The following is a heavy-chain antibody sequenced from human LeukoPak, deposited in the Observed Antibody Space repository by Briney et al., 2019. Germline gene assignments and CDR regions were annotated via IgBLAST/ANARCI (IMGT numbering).Heavy chain of an antibody. CDR2: ISPNSGET. D-gene: IGHD2-2*01. Sequence: ASVKVSCKASGYTFTDYYMHWVRQAPGQGLEWMGWISPNSGETSYAQKFQGRVTMTRDTSIRTVYMELSRLRYDDTAVYYCARDMGTSDLPDDYWGQGTLVTVSS. CDR3: ARDMGTSDLPDDY. V-gene: IGHV1-2*02. J-gene: IGHJ4*02. CDR1: GYTFTDYY.